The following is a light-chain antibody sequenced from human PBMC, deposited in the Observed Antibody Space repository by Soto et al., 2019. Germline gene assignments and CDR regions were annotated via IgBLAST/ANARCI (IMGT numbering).Light chain of an antibody. CDR2: DVS. V-gene: IGLV2-11*01. CDR3: CSYVGSNTLYV. Sequence: QSALTQPRSVSGSPEQSVTISCTGTSSDVGDYNYVSWYQRHPGKAPKLMIYDVSKRPSGVPDRFSGSKSGNTASLTISGRQDDDEADYYCCSYVGSNTLYVFGTGTKLTVL. J-gene: IGLJ1*01. CDR1: SSDVGDYNY.